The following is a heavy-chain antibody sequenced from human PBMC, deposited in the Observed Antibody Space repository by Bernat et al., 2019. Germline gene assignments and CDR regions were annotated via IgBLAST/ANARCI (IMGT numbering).Heavy chain of an antibody. D-gene: IGHD2-2*01. Sequence: EVQLLESGGGLVQPGGSLRLSCAASGFTFSSYAMTWVRQAPGKGLEYVSAISVSGASTYYADSVKGRFTISRDNSKNTLYLQMNSLRAEDTAVYYCARYCSSTSCYLFDYWGQGTLVTVSS. CDR2: ISVSGAST. CDR1: GFTFSSYA. CDR3: ARYCSSTSCYLFDY. J-gene: IGHJ4*02. V-gene: IGHV3-23*01.